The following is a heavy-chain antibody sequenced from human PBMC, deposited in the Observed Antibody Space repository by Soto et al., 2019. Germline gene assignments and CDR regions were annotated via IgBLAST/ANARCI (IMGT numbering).Heavy chain of an antibody. V-gene: IGHV3-21*06. J-gene: IGHJ4*02. CDR3: ARDMDSPGGDCFDS. D-gene: IGHD3-10*01. Sequence: EVQLVESGGGLVKAGGSLRLFCTASGFTFRNYNMNWVRQAPGKGLEWVSSISTGGAYMFYADSVKGRFTISRDNAHNSLFLQIDSPSAEDTAVYYCARDMDSPGGDCFDSGGQGTLVTVSS. CDR2: ISTGGAYM. CDR1: GFTFRNYN.